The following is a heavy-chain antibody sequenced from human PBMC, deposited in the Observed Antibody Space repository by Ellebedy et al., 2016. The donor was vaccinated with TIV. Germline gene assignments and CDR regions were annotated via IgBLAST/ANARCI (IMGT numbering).Heavy chain of an antibody. CDR3: ARGGRDQWLIDY. D-gene: IGHD6-19*01. J-gene: IGHJ4*02. Sequence: GESLKISCVASGFTFSSYAMSWVRQAPGKGLVWLSRINRDGSSANYADSVKGRFSISRDNSKNTLYVQMNSLRAEDTAVYYCARGGRDQWLIDYWGQGTLVTVSS. CDR2: INRDGSSA. V-gene: IGHV3-74*01. CDR1: GFTFSSYA.